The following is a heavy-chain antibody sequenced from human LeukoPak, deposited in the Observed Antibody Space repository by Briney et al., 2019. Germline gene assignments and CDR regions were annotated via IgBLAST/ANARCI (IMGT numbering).Heavy chain of an antibody. Sequence: PGGSLRLSCAASGFTFSSYGMHWVRQAPGKGLEWVAVISYDGSNKYYADSVKGRFTISRDNSKNTLYLQMNSLRAEDTAVYYCAREVNDFWSGYPYGMDVWGQGTTVTVSS. CDR2: ISYDGSNK. J-gene: IGHJ6*02. V-gene: IGHV3-30*03. D-gene: IGHD3-3*01. CDR1: GFTFSSYG. CDR3: AREVNDFWSGYPYGMDV.